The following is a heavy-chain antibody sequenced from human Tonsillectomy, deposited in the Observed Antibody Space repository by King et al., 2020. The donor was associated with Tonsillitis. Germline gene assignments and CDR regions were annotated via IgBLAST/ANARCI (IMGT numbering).Heavy chain of an antibody. CDR2: ISSDGSNK. CDR3: ATLLVDSGSYYNNWFDP. D-gene: IGHD3-10*01. CDR1: GFIFSNYT. J-gene: IGHJ5*02. Sequence: VQLVESGGGVVQPGRSLRLPCAASGFIFSNYTMHWVRQTPGKGLEWVAVISSDGSNKYYANSVKGRFTISRDNSKKTLYLRMNSLRAEDTAVYYCATLLVDSGSYYNNWFDPWGQGTLVTVSS. V-gene: IGHV3-30-3*01.